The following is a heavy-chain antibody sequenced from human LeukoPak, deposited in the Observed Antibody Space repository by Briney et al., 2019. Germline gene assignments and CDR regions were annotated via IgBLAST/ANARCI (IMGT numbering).Heavy chain of an antibody. D-gene: IGHD6-13*01. V-gene: IGHV1-18*01. CDR3: ARGGSSWYEDY. Sequence: ASVKVSCEASGYTLTSYGINWMRQAPGQGLEWMGWISTQSGNTNYAQKLQGRVTMTTDTSTSTAYMELRSLRSDDTAVYYCARGGSSWYEDYWGQGTLVTVSS. CDR2: ISTQSGNT. J-gene: IGHJ4*02. CDR1: GYTLTSYG.